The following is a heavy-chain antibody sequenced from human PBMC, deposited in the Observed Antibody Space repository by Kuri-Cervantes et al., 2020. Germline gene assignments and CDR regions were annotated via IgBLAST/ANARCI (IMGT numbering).Heavy chain of an antibody. CDR1: TFTFSDYW. Sequence: GSLKISCAASTFTFSDYWMSWVRQAPGKGLEWVSSISSSSSYIYYADSVKGRFTISRDNAKNSLYLQMNSLRAEGTAVYYCARESSSSWLYYYYGMDVWGQGTTVTVSS. CDR3: ARESSSSWLYYYYGMDV. D-gene: IGHD6-13*01. J-gene: IGHJ6*02. CDR2: ISSSSSYI. V-gene: IGHV3-21*01.